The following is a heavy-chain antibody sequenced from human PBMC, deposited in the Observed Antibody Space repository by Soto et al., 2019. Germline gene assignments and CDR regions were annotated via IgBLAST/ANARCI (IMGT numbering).Heavy chain of an antibody. D-gene: IGHD1-26*01. CDR3: ATLGLVLATSDY. CDR2: IIPIFGTA. CDR1: GGTFSSYA. V-gene: IGHV1-69*13. Sequence: SVKVSCKASGGTFSSYAISWVRQAPGPGLEWMGGIIPIFGTANYAQKFQGRVTITADESTRTAYMELSSLRYEDTAAYYCATLGLVLATSDYWDQGTLATVSS. J-gene: IGHJ4*02.